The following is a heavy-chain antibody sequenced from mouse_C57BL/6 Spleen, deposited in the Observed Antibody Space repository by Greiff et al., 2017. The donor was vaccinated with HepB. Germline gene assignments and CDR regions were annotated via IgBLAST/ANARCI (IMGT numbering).Heavy chain of an antibody. CDR1: GYTFTSYW. V-gene: IGHV1-52*01. CDR2: IDPSDSET. CDR3: AREGNYLDY. Sequence: QVQLKESGAELVRPGSSVKLSCKASGYTFTSYWMHWVKQRPIQGLEWIGNIDPSDSETHYNQKFKDKATLTVDKSSSTAYMQLSSLTSEDSAVYYCAREGNYLDYWGQGTTLTVSS. J-gene: IGHJ2*01.